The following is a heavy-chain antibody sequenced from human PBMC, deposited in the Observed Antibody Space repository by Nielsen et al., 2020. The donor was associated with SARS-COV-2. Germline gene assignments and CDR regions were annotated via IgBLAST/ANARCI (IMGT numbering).Heavy chain of an antibody. D-gene: IGHD6-25*01. CDR3: AREGERHSSGWTDY. J-gene: IGHJ4*02. CDR1: GFTFSSYA. Sequence: GESLKISCAASGFTFSSYAMHWVRQAPGKGLEWVAVISYDGSNKYYADSVKGRFTISRDNAKNSLYLQMNSLRAEDTAVYYCAREGERHSSGWTDYWGQGTLVTVSS. V-gene: IGHV3-30-3*01. CDR2: ISYDGSNK.